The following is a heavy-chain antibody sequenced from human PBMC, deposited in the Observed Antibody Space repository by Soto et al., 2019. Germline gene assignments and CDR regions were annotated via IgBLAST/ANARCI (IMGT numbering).Heavy chain of an antibody. CDR3: AKVISLTSWYAYDI. J-gene: IGHJ3*02. CDR1: GFTFSTYA. Sequence: GGSLRLSCAASGFTFSTYAMTWVRQAPVRGLEWVSGISGSGTSTYYADSVKGRFTISRDPSKNTLFLQMNNLRAEDTALYYCAKVISLTSWYAYDIWGQGTMVTVSS. V-gene: IGHV3-23*01. CDR2: ISGSGTST. D-gene: IGHD2-2*01.